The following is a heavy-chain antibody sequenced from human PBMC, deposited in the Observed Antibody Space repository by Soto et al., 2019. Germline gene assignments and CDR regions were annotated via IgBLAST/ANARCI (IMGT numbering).Heavy chain of an antibody. CDR1: GFTFSDYY. CDR2: ISSSGSTI. J-gene: IGHJ3*02. Sequence: PGGSLRLSCAASGFTFSDYYMSWIRQAPGKGLEWVSYISSSGSTIYYADSVKGRFTISRDNAKNSLYLQMNSLRAEDTAVYYCARDPEGYCSSASCYVGDAFDIWGQGTMVTVSS. D-gene: IGHD2-2*01. V-gene: IGHV3-11*01. CDR3: ARDPEGYCSSASCYVGDAFDI.